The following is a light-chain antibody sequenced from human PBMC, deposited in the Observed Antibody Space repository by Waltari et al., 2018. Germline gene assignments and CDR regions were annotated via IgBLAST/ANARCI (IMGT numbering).Light chain of an antibody. CDR1: QSISSS. Sequence: DIQMTQSPSSLSASAGDRVTITCRASQSISSSLNWYQPKPGKAPKLLIYAASSLQSGVPSRFSGSGSGTDCTLTISSLQPEDFATYYCQQSDSTTWTFGQGTKVEIK. V-gene: IGKV1-39*01. J-gene: IGKJ1*01. CDR2: AAS. CDR3: QQSDSTTWT.